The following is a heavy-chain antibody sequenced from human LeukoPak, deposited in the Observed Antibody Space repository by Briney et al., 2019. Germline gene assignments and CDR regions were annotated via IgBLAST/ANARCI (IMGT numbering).Heavy chain of an antibody. J-gene: IGHJ3*01. CDR3: ASQVTVLGTRGLDLGAGGTRHRVLSAST. Sequence: SETLSLTCAVSGDSITSHSWWSWVRQPPGKGLEWIGVVHHGGASNYDPSLESPVTISVDKSKNRFYLNLRSVTAADTATYYCASQVTVLGTRGLDLGAGGTRHRVLSASTRGQ. CDR1: GDSITSHSW. V-gene: IGHV4-4*02. CDR2: VHHGGAS. D-gene: IGHD6-19*01.